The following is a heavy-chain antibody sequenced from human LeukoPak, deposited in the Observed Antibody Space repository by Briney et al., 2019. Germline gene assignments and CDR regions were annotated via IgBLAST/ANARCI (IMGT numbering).Heavy chain of an antibody. D-gene: IGHD6-19*01. CDR3: AKGAVAGAKHIYYYYMDV. CDR2: ISYDGSNK. CDR1: GFTFSSYA. Sequence: GRSLRLSCAASGFTFSSYAMHWVRQAPGKGLEWVAVISYDGSNKYYADSVKGRFTISRDNSKNTLYLQMNSLRAEDTAVYYCAKGAVAGAKHIYYYYMDVWGKGTTVTVSS. J-gene: IGHJ6*03. V-gene: IGHV3-30*04.